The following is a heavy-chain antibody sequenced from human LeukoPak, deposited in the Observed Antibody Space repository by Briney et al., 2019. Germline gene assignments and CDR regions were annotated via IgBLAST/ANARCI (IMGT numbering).Heavy chain of an antibody. V-gene: IGHV3-48*02. CDR2: ISSSSSTI. CDR3: ARERGSGYYSSGFDY. Sequence: GGSLRLSCAASEFTFSSYSMSWVRQAPGKGLEWVSFISSSSSTISYADSVKGRFTISRDNAKNSLYLQMNSLRDEDTAVYYCARERGSGYYSSGFDYWGQGTLVTVSS. D-gene: IGHD5-12*01. CDR1: EFTFSSYS. J-gene: IGHJ4*02.